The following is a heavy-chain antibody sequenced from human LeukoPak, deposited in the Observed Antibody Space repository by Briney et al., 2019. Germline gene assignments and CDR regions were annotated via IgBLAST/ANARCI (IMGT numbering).Heavy chain of an antibody. CDR2: INPNSGGT. Sequence: ASVKVSCKASGYTFTGYYMHWVRQAPGQGLEWMGWINPNSGGTNYAQKFQGRVTMTRDTSISTAYMELSRLRSDDTAVYYCARDRGDYGDGWFDPWGQGTLVTVSS. D-gene: IGHD4-17*01. J-gene: IGHJ5*02. CDR1: GYTFTGYY. V-gene: IGHV1-2*02. CDR3: ARDRGDYGDGWFDP.